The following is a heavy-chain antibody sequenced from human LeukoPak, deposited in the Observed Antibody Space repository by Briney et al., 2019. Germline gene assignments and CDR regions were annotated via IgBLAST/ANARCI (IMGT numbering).Heavy chain of an antibody. CDR1: GYTFTGHY. D-gene: IGHD6-13*01. CDR3: ARDRVPFYSSTFKDYYLQYGLDV. V-gene: IGHV1-2*02. CDR2: INPNNGGT. J-gene: IGHJ6*02. Sequence: ASVKVSCKASGYTFTGHYIHWVRQAPGQGLEWMGWINPNNGGTSYAQKFQGRVSVTRDTSISTAYMEVSRLRSGDTALYYCARDRVPFYSSTFKDYYLQYGLDVWGQGTTVTVSS.